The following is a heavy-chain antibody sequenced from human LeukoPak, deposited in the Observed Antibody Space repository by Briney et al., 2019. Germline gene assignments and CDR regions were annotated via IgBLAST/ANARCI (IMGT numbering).Heavy chain of an antibody. V-gene: IGHV5-51*01. CDR2: IYPNDSDT. CDR3: ARQPTSMVRGIIITDYYFDY. CDR1: GYTFTSYW. D-gene: IGHD3-10*01. J-gene: IGHJ4*02. Sequence: GESLKISCKGSGYTFTSYWIGWVRQMPGKGLEWMGIIYPNDSDTRYSPSFQGQVTISADKSISTAYLQWSSLKASDTAMYYCARQPTSMVRGIIITDYYFDYWGQGTLVTVSS.